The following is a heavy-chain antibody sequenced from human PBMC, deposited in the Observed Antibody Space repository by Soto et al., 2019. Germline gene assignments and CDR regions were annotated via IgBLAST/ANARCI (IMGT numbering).Heavy chain of an antibody. CDR2: ISSSGTSI. D-gene: IGHD3-3*01. Sequence: GGSLRLSCAASGFAFRSYEMNWVRQAPGKGLEWVSYISSSGTSIYYADSVKGRLTISRDNAKKSLYLQMNSLRAEDTAVYYCAREGGVVVKYALDVWGQGTTVTVSS. CDR3: AREGGVVVKYALDV. V-gene: IGHV3-48*03. CDR1: GFAFRSYE. J-gene: IGHJ6*02.